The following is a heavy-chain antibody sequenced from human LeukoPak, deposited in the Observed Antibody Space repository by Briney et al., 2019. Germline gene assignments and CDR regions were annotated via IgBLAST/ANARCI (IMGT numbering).Heavy chain of an antibody. CDR2: ISSSSSTI. D-gene: IGHD2-15*01. V-gene: IGHV3-48*04. CDR3: ARDDSWYYGMDV. CDR1: GFTFSSYS. J-gene: IGHJ6*02. Sequence: GGSLRLSCAASGFTFSSYSMNWVRQAPGKGLEWVSYISSSSSTIYYADSVKGRFTISRDNAKNSLYLLMNSLRAEDTAVYYCARDDSWYYGMDVWGQGTKVTVSS.